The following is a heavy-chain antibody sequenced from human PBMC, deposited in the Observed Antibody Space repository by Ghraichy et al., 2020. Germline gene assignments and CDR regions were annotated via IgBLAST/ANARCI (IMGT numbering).Heavy chain of an antibody. D-gene: IGHD6-13*01. J-gene: IGHJ3*02. CDR3: ARDPPLRAAAAFDI. CDR2: IKQDGSEK. Sequence: GESLRLSCAASGFTFSSYWMSWVRQAPGKGLEWVANIKQDGSEKYYVDSVKGRFTISRDNAKNSLYLQMNSLRAEDTAVYYCARDPPLRAAAAFDIWGQGTMVTVSS. V-gene: IGHV3-7*01. CDR1: GFTFSSYW.